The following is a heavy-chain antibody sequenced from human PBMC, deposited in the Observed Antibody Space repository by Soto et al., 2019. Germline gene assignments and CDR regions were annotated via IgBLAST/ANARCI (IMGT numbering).Heavy chain of an antibody. J-gene: IGHJ6*02. CDR3: ARQSSSNYDCGLDV. CDR1: GDSVSRNSAA. V-gene: IGHV6-1*01. CDR2: TYYRSKWYN. Sequence: SQTLSLACAISGDSVSRNSAAWNWIRQSPSRGLEGLGRTYYRSKWYNDYAVSVKSRITINPDTSKNQLSLQLNSVTPEDTAVYYCARQSSSNYDCGLDVWGQGTTVTVSS. D-gene: IGHD6-6*01.